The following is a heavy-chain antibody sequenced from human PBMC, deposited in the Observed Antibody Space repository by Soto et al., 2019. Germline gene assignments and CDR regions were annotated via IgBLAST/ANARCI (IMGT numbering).Heavy chain of an antibody. D-gene: IGHD1-26*01. CDR2: ISYDGSNK. J-gene: IGHJ4*02. V-gene: IGHV3-30*18. Sequence: QVQLVESGGGVVQPGRSLRLSCAASGFTFSSYGMHWVRQAPGKGLEWVAVISYDGSNKYYADSVKGRCTISRDNSKNTLYLQMNSLRAEDTAVYYCAKDRGGATGFDYWGQGTLVTVSS. CDR3: AKDRGGATGFDY. CDR1: GFTFSSYG.